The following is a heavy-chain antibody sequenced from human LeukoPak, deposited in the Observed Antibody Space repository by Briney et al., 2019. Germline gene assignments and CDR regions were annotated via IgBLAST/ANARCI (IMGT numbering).Heavy chain of an antibody. CDR1: GFTFGDYA. D-gene: IGHD3-3*02. V-gene: IGHV3-49*04. J-gene: IGHJ6*03. CDR2: IRSKAYGGTT. CDR3: TRAGWHFWSGYYYYYYYYMDV. Sequence: PGRSLRLSCTASGFTFGDYAMSWVRQAPGKGLEWVGFIRSKAYGGTTEYAASVKGRFTISRDDSKSIAYLQMNSLKTEDTAVYYCTRAGWHFWSGYYYYYYYYMDVWGKGTTVTVSS.